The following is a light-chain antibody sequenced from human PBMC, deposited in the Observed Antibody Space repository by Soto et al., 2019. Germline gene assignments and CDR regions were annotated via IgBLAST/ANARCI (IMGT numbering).Light chain of an antibody. Sequence: DIQMTQSPSSLSASVEDRVIITCRASQSISNHLNWYQQKPGKAPKLLIFAASSLQSGVPSRFSGSRSGPDFTLTISSLQPEDFETYYCQQSYSSHPKFGKGTKVDI. V-gene: IGKV1-39*01. CDR3: QQSYSSHPK. CDR2: AAS. CDR1: QSISNH. J-gene: IGKJ1*01.